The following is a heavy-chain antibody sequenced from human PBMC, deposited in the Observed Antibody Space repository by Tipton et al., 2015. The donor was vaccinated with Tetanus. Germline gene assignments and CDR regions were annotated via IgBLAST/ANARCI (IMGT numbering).Heavy chain of an antibody. D-gene: IGHD2-8*01. J-gene: IGHJ3*02. CDR1: GLSLSRDT. Sequence: SLRLSCAASGLSLSRDTMNWVRQAPGKGLEWISYISVSGATIFYADSVKGRFTISRDNSKNSLYLQMNSLRVEDTAVYYCAGPALLSTYGLDIWGQGTMVTVSS. CDR2: ISVSGATI. CDR3: AGPALLSTYGLDI. V-gene: IGHV3-48*04.